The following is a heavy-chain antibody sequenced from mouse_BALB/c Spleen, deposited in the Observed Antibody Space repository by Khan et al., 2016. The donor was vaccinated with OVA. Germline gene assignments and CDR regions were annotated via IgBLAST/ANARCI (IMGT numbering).Heavy chain of an antibody. CDR3: ARSIMAN. J-gene: IGHJ2*01. Sequence: EVELVESGPGLVKPSQSLSLTCTVTGYSITSDYAWNWIRQFPGNKLEWMGYISYSGSTRYNPSLKSRISITRDTSKNQFFLQLNSVTTEDTATYYCARSIMANWGQGTTLTVSS. CDR1: GYSITSDYA. V-gene: IGHV3-2*02. CDR2: ISYSGST.